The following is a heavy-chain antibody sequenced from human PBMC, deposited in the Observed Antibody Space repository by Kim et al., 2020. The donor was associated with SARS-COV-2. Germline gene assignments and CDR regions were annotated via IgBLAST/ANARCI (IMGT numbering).Heavy chain of an antibody. Sequence: SETLSLTCTVSGGSISSGGYYWSWIRQHPGKGLEWIGYIYYSGSTYYNPSLKSRVTISVDTSKNQFSLKLSSVTAADTAVYYCAREDHKAAAGPRGYYYYGMDVWGQGTTVTVSS. J-gene: IGHJ6*02. CDR1: GGSISSGGYY. CDR3: AREDHKAAAGPRGYYYYGMDV. V-gene: IGHV4-31*03. D-gene: IGHD6-13*01. CDR2: IYYSGST.